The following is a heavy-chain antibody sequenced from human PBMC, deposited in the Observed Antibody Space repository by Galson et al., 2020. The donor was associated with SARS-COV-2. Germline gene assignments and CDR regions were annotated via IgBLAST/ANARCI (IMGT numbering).Heavy chain of an antibody. Sequence: GESLKISCEASGFKFGDYGMNWVRQVPGKGLEWVSGVNWNGGRTSYADSVKGRFTISRDNSKNSLYLQLNSLRAEDTALYYCARGPPYYYDSSGFYFVQHFHYWGQGTQVTVSS. D-gene: IGHD3-22*01. J-gene: IGHJ4*02. V-gene: IGHV3-20*04. CDR3: ARGPPYYYDSSGFYFVQHFHY. CDR2: VNWNGGRT. CDR1: GFKFGDYG.